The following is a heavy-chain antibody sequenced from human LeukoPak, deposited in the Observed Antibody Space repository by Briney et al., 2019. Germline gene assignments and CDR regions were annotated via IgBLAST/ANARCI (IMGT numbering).Heavy chain of an antibody. CDR1: GFTVSSNY. V-gene: IGHV3-53*01. CDR2: IYGGGST. D-gene: IGHD3-16*02. Sequence: PGGSLRLSCAASGFTVSSNYMSWVRQAPGKGLEWVSVIYGGGSTDYADSVKGRFTISRDNLKNTLYLQMNSLRAEDTAVYYCARDLLGYNYYYMDVWGKGTTVTVSS. CDR3: ARDLLGYNYYYMDV. J-gene: IGHJ6*03.